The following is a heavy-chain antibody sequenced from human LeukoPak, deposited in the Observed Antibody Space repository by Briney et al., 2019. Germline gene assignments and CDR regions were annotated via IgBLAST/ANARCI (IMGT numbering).Heavy chain of an antibody. CDR2: IWYDGTNK. D-gene: IGHD1-26*01. CDR1: GFTFSSYG. V-gene: IGHV3-30*02. Sequence: GGSLRLSCAASGFTFSSYGMHWVRQAPGKGLEWVAVIWYDGTNKYYADSVKGRFTISRDNSKNTLYLQMNSLRAEDTAVYYCAKDKYSGSYLVYWGQGTLVTVSS. CDR3: AKDKYSGSYLVY. J-gene: IGHJ4*02.